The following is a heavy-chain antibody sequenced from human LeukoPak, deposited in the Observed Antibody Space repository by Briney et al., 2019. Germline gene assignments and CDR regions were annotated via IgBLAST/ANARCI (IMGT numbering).Heavy chain of an antibody. D-gene: IGHD6-19*01. Sequence: GGSLRLSCAASGFTFSSYWMSWVRQAPGKGLEWVANIKQDGSEKYYVDSVKGRFTISRDNAKNSLYLQMNSLRAEDTVVYYCARGSSGWYSGYYYYGMDVWGQGTTVTVSS. CDR1: GFTFSSYW. CDR3: ARGSSGWYSGYYYYGMDV. CDR2: IKQDGSEK. V-gene: IGHV3-7*01. J-gene: IGHJ6*02.